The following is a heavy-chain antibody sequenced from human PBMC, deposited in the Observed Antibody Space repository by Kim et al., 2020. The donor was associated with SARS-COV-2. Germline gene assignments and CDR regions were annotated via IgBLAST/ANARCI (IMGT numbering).Heavy chain of an antibody. D-gene: IGHD2-2*01. V-gene: IGHV5-51*01. Sequence: GESLKISCKGSGYSFTSYWIGWVRQMPGKGLEWMGIIYPGDSDTRYSPSFQGQVTISADKSISTAYLQWSSLKASDTAMYYCARVSQIGYCSSTSCIRYGMDVWGQGTTVTVSS. J-gene: IGHJ6*02. CDR1: GYSFTSYW. CDR3: ARVSQIGYCSSTSCIRYGMDV. CDR2: IYPGDSDT.